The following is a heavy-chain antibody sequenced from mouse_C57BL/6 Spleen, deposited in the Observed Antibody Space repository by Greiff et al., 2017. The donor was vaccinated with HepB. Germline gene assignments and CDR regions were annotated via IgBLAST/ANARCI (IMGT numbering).Heavy chain of an antibody. D-gene: IGHD1-1*01. CDR3: ARAPPFYYYGSSLDY. CDR2: IDPSDSYT. CDR1: GYTFPSYW. J-gene: IGHJ2*01. V-gene: IGHV1-69*01. Sequence: QVQLQQPGAELVMPGASVKLSCKASGYTFPSYWLHWVKQRPGQGLEWIGEIDPSDSYTNYNQKFKGKSTLTVDKSSSTAYMQLSSLTSEDSAVYYCARAPPFYYYGSSLDYWGQGTTLTVSS.